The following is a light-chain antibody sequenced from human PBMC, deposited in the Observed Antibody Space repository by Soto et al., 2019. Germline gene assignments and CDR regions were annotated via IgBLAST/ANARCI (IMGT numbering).Light chain of an antibody. CDR3: HQFGYSPRT. CDR2: GAS. Sequence: EIVMTQSPATLSVSPGERVTLSCRASQSVRSNLAWYQQKPGQAPRLLIYGASTRATGIPDRFSGSGSGTDFTLAIRRLEPEDFAVYYCHQFGYSPRTFGQGTKVDIK. V-gene: IGKV3D-15*01. J-gene: IGKJ1*01. CDR1: QSVRSN.